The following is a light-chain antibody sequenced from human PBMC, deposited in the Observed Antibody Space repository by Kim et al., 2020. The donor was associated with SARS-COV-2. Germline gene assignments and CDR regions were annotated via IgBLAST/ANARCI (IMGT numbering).Light chain of an antibody. V-gene: IGKV3-20*01. CDR1: RGD. J-gene: IGKJ2*01. CDR2: LAS. Sequence: RGDLDWYQQPSGQAPRLLIFLASRRAPGVPDRFRGSGSGTDFTLTVSSLRPEDSAMYYCHQSGSSPYTFGQGTKLEI. CDR3: HQSGSSPYT.